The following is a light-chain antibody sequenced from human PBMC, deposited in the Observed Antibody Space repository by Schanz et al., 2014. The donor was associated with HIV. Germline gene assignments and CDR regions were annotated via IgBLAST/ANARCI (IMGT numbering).Light chain of an antibody. CDR1: RSNIGARYD. CDR3: AAWDDSLKGVV. J-gene: IGLJ2*01. Sequence: QSVLTQPPSVSGTPGQRVTISCTGSRSNIGARYDVHWYQQLPGTAPKLLISGNNNRPSGVPDRFSGSKSGTSASLAITGLQSADEAEYYCAAWDDSLKGVVFGGGTKVTVL. CDR2: GNN. V-gene: IGLV1-40*01.